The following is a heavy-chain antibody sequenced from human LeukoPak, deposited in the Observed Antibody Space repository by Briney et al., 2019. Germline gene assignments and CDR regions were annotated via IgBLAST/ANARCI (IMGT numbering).Heavy chain of an antibody. CDR3: ATLVYSGSRYHFDT. D-gene: IGHD1-26*01. J-gene: IGHJ4*02. CDR1: NGAVKNYY. Sequence: SETLSLTCSVSNGAVKNYYWTWIRQPPGQGLEWIGNFLYSGTTTYRASLDSRLIISVDNSKNTVSLTLFSVTAADTAVYYCATLVYSGSRYHFDTWGQGTLVTVSS. CDR2: FLYSGTT. V-gene: IGHV4-59*02.